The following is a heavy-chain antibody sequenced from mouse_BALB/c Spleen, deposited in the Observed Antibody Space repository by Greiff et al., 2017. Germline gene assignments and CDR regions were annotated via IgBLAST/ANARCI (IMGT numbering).Heavy chain of an antibody. D-gene: IGHD1-1*01. CDR1: GFDFSRYW. CDR3: ARGIYYYGSSLFAY. CDR2: INPDSSTI. Sequence: EVKLQESGGGLVQPGGSLKLSCAASGFDFSRYWMSWVRQAPGKGLEWIGEINPDSSTINYTPSLKDKFIISRDNAKNTLYLQMSKVRSEDTALYYCARGIYYYGSSLFAYWGQGTLVTVSA. J-gene: IGHJ3*01. V-gene: IGHV4-1*02.